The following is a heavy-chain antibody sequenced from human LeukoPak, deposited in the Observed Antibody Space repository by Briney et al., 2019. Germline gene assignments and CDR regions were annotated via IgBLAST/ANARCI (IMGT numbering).Heavy chain of an antibody. D-gene: IGHD2-2*01. CDR3: AAVFFSSTVPYFDH. J-gene: IGHJ4*02. V-gene: IGHV1-58*02. Sequence: SVKVSCKASGFTFSSSSIQWVRQVRGQRLEWIGWIVVGSGNTNYAQKFQDRVTITKDMSTMTAYMELSSLRSEDTALYYCAAVFFSSTVPYFDHWAQGTLVTVSS. CDR1: GFTFSSSS. CDR2: IVVGSGNT.